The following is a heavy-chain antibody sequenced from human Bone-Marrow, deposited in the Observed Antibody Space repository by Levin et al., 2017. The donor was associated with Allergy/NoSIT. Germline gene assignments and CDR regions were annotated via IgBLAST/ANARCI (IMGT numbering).Heavy chain of an antibody. CDR2: IETKAAGGTA. J-gene: IGHJ4*02. D-gene: IGHD4-11*01. CDR1: GFIFSEAW. Sequence: LSLTCEASGFIFSEAWMSWVRQAPGKGLEWIGRIETKAAGGTAEYAAPVKGRFTILRDDSKNTLFLQMDSLKPEDTAVYYCTTDVPTTHRPIRNSLDYWGQGSLVTVSS. CDR3: TTDVPTTHRPIRNSLDY. V-gene: IGHV3-15*04.